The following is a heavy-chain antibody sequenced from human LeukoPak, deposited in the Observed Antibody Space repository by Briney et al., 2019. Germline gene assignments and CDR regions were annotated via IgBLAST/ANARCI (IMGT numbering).Heavy chain of an antibody. Sequence: PGGSLRLSCAASGLTVSSTHMSWVRQTPGKGLEWVSVIYSGGSTNYADSVKGRFTISRDNSKNTLYLQMNSLRAEDTAVYYCARDLLEWYFDYWGQGTLVTVSS. D-gene: IGHD3-3*01. CDR1: GLTVSSTH. J-gene: IGHJ4*02. CDR2: IYSGGST. V-gene: IGHV3-66*01. CDR3: ARDLLEWYFDY.